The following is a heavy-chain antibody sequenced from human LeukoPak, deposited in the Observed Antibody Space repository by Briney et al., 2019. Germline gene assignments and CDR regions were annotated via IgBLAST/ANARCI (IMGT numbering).Heavy chain of an antibody. CDR2: ISYSGDT. CDR1: GGAINSYY. D-gene: IGHD6-19*01. Sequence: PSETLSLTCTVSGGAINSYYWSWIRQPPGRGLEWIGYISYSGDTKYNPSLKSRVTMSVDASKNQLSLKLSSVTAADTAVYYCVRPAVGSGSPLWFDPWGPGTLVTVSS. CDR3: VRPAVGSGSPLWFDP. V-gene: IGHV4-59*08. J-gene: IGHJ5*02.